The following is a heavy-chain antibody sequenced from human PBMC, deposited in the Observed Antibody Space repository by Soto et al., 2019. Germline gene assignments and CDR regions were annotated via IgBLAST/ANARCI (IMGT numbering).Heavy chain of an antibody. D-gene: IGHD4-17*01. CDR2: ISSTSYFI. Sequence: EVQLVESGGGLVKPGGPLRLSCATSESTFSSYSMNWVRQAPGKRLEWVASISSTSYFIYYADSVKGRFTISRDNAKNSLYLQMNSLRADDTAVYYCARDLSRDGDYIDCWGQGTLVIVSP. CDR3: ARDLSRDGDYIDC. J-gene: IGHJ4*02. V-gene: IGHV3-21*02. CDR1: ESTFSSYS.